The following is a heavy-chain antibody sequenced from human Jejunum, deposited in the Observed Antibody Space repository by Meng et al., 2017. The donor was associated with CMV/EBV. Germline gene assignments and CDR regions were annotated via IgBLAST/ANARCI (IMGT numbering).Heavy chain of an antibody. D-gene: IGHD6-19*01. CDR2: IRYDGNNK. CDR3: AKDLGASGWFETFDS. CDR1: VFTFSTYG. V-gene: IGHV3-30*02. Sequence: VFTFSTYGMHWVRLAPGRGLEWVAFIRYDGNNKYYTDSVKGRFTISRDNSRSTLFLQMNSLGVEDTAVYYCAKDLGASGWFETFDSWGQGTLVTVSS. J-gene: IGHJ4*02.